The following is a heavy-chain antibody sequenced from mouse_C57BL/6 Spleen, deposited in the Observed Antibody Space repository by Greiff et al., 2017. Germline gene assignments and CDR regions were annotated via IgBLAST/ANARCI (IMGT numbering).Heavy chain of an antibody. CDR1: GYSFTSYY. Sequence: QVQLKESGPELVKPGASVKISCKASGYSFTSYYIHWVKQRPGQGLEWIGWIYPGSGNTKYNEKFKGKATLTADTSSSTAYMQLSSLTSEDSAVYYCARGGEAMDYWGQGTSVTVSS. CDR3: ARGGEAMDY. J-gene: IGHJ4*01. V-gene: IGHV1-66*01. CDR2: IYPGSGNT. D-gene: IGHD2-13*01.